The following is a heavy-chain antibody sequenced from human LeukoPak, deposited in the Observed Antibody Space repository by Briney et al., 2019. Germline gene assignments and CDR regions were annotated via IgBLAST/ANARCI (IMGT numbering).Heavy chain of an antibody. Sequence: PGGSLRLSCAASGFTFSSYSMNWVRQAPGKGLVWVSRINSDGSSTSYADSVKGRFTISRDNAKNTLYLQMNSLRAEDTAVYYCAREYCSGGSCYSHYFDYWGQGTLVTVSS. D-gene: IGHD2-15*01. CDR1: GFTFSSYS. J-gene: IGHJ4*02. V-gene: IGHV3-74*01. CDR3: AREYCSGGSCYSHYFDY. CDR2: INSDGSST.